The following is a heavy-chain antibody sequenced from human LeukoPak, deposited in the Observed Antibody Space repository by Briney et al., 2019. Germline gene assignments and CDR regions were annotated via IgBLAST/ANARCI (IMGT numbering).Heavy chain of an antibody. V-gene: IGHV1-2*02. J-gene: IGHJ4*02. Sequence: ASVKVSCKASGFTFTGYYMHWVRQAPGQGLERMGWISPNTGDTNYAQKFQGRVTMTSDTSISTAYMELSKLRSDDTALYYCSRALYSGSYYYFDSWGQGTLVTVSS. D-gene: IGHD1-26*01. CDR2: ISPNTGDT. CDR3: SRALYSGSYYYFDS. CDR1: GFTFTGYY.